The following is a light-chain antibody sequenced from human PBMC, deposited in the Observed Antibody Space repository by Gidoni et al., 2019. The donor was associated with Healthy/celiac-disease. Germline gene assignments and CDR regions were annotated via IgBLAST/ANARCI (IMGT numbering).Light chain of an antibody. V-gene: IGKV3-20*01. CDR1: QSVSTSY. CDR2: GAS. CDR3: QQYGSSPTWT. J-gene: IGKJ1*01. Sequence: EIVLTQSPGTLSLSSGERATLSCRASQSVSTSYLAWYQQKPGQAPRLLIYGASSRATGIPDRFSGSGSGTDFTLTISRLEPEDFAVYYCQQYGSSPTWTFGQXTKVELK.